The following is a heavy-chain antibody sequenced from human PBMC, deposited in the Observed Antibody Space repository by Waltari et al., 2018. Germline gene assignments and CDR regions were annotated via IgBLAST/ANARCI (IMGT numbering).Heavy chain of an antibody. CDR1: GFTFSSYA. CDR2: ISYDGSNK. J-gene: IGHJ6*03. CDR3: ARGMDV. V-gene: IGHV3-30-3*01. Sequence: QVQLVESGGGVVQPGRSLRLACAASGFTFSSYAMHWVRQAPGKGLEWVAVISYDGSNKYYADSVKGRFTISRDNSKNTLYLQMNSLRAEDTAVYYCARGMDVWGKGTTVTVSS.